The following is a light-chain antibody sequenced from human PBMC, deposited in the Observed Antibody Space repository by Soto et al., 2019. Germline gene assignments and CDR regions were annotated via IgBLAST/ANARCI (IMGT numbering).Light chain of an antibody. CDR3: AAWDDSLNAGA. Sequence: QSVLTQPPSASGTPGQRVTISCSGSSSNIGRNTVKWYRQLPGTAPKLLIGSSDQRPSGVPDRLYGTQSGTTASLAISGLQSEDEADYICAAWDDSLNAGAFGGGTKLTVL. V-gene: IGLV1-44*01. CDR1: SSNIGRNT. CDR2: SSD. J-gene: IGLJ3*02.